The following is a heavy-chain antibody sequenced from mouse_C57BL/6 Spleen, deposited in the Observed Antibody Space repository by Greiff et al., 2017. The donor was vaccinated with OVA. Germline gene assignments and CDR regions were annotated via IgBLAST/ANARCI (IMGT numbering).Heavy chain of an antibody. D-gene: IGHD3-1*01. CDR3: ARDSFLDAMDY. J-gene: IGHJ4*01. V-gene: IGHV5-4*01. CDR1: GFTFSSYA. Sequence: EVKLVESGGGLVKPGGSLKLSCAASGFTFSSYAMSWVRQTPEKRLEWVATISDGGSYTYYPDNVKGRFTISRDNAKNNLYLQMSHLKSEDTAMYYCARDSFLDAMDYWGQGTSGTVSS. CDR2: ISDGGSYT.